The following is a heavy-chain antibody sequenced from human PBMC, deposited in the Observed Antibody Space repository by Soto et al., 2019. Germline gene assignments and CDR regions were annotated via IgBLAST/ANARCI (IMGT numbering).Heavy chain of an antibody. CDR2: IYHSGST. D-gene: IGHD5-18*01. J-gene: IGHJ6*04. V-gene: IGHV4-4*02. Sequence: QVQLQESGPGLVKPSGTLSLTCAVSGGSISSSNWWSWVRQPPGKGLEWIGEIYHSGSTNYNPSLKSRVTISEDKPKNQFSLKLGSVPAADTAVYYCARARGYSCGLGHYSSYNGMDVWGKGTPVTVSS. CDR3: ARARGYSCGLGHYSSYNGMDV. CDR1: GGSISSSNW.